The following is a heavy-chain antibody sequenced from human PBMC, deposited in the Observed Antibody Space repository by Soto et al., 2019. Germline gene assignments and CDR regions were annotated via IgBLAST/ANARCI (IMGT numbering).Heavy chain of an antibody. CDR1: GYTFTSYY. Sequence: GASVKVSCKASGYTFTSYYMHWVRQAPGQGLEWMGIINPSGVSTSYAQKFQGRVTMTRDTSTSTVYMELSSLRSEDTAVYYCAGAPLGIIVAPDYWGQGTLVTVSS. D-gene: IGHD3-22*01. CDR3: AGAPLGIIVAPDY. J-gene: IGHJ4*02. CDR2: INPSGVST. V-gene: IGHV1-46*01.